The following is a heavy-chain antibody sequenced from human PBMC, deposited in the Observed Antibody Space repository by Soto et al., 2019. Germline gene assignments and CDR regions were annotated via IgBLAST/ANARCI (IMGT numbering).Heavy chain of an antibody. D-gene: IGHD3-22*01. Sequence: PGGSLRLSCAASGFIFSDYGMSWVRQAPGKGLEWVSTLSGSGAGTYYADSVKGRFTISRDNSKNTVYLQMNSLRVEDTALYYCAKDRSNSYAGSGYYPTDCWGQGTLVTVSS. V-gene: IGHV3-23*01. CDR3: AKDRSNSYAGSGYYPTDC. J-gene: IGHJ4*02. CDR2: LSGSGAGT. CDR1: GFIFSDYG.